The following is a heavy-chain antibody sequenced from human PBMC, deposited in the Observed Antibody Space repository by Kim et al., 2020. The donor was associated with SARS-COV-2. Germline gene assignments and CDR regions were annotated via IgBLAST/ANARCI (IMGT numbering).Heavy chain of an antibody. CDR3: ARGPRYCSSTSCQGYYFDY. CDR1: GGSFSGYY. J-gene: IGHJ4*02. CDR2: INHSGST. V-gene: IGHV4-34*01. Sequence: SETLSLTCAVYGGSFSGYYWSWIRQPPGKGLEWIGEINHSGSTNYNPSLKSRVTISVDTSKNQFSLKLSSVTAADTAVYYCARGPRYCSSTSCQGYYFDYWGQGTLVTVSS. D-gene: IGHD2-2*01.